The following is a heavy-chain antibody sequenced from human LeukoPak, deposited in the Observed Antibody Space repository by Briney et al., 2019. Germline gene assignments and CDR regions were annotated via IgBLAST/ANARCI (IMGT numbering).Heavy chain of an antibody. CDR1: GYSISSGYY. D-gene: IGHD5-18*01. CDR2: IYHSGST. Sequence: PSETLSLTCTVSGYSISSGYYWGWIRQPPGKGLEWIGSIYHSGSTYYNPSLKSRVTISVDTSKNQFSLKLSSVTAADTAVYYCARLYTAMDSEWGQGTLVTVSS. V-gene: IGHV4-38-2*02. CDR3: ARLYTAMDSE. J-gene: IGHJ4*02.